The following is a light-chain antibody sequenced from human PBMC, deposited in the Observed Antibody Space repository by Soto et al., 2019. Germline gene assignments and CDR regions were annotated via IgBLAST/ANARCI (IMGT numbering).Light chain of an antibody. CDR2: AAS. CDR1: QSVTTRS. V-gene: IGKV3-20*01. Sequence: IELTQTPGTLSLSPGEXATLCCRASQSVTTRSLAWYQQKPGQPPRLLIYAASSRATGIPDRFSGGWSGTDFTLTISRLEPGDVTVYYCQHYSSSHWTLGQGTKVDIK. CDR3: QHYSSSHWT. J-gene: IGKJ1*01.